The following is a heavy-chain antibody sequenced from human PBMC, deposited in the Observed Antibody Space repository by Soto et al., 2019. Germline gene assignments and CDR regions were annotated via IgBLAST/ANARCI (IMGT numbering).Heavy chain of an antibody. CDR1: RFTFSSYA. J-gene: IGHJ4*02. D-gene: IGHD3-22*01. CDR2: ISGSGGST. V-gene: IGHV3-23*01. Sequence: EVQLLESGGGLVQPGGSLRLSCAASRFTFSSYAMSWVRQAPGKGLEWVSAISGSGGSTYYADSVKGRFTISRDNSKNTLYLQMNSLRAEDTAVYYCAKNPSSGYYYDLFDYWGQGTLVTVSS. CDR3: AKNPSSGYYYDLFDY.